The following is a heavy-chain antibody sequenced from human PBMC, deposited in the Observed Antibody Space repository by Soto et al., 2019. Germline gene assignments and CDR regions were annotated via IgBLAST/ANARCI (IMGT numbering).Heavy chain of an antibody. CDR2: ISNDGGIT. D-gene: IGHD6-19*01. CDR1: EFTFSSYT. J-gene: IGHJ4*02. Sequence: QVQLVESGGGVVQPGRSLKLSCAASEFTFSSYTMYWVRQPPGKGLEWVAGISNDGGITYYVDSVKGRVTISRDNSNSTLSLEMNSLRVEDTAVYSCARKLSISVAAPGYWGQGTLVSVSS. V-gene: IGHV3-30-3*01. CDR3: ARKLSISVAAPGY.